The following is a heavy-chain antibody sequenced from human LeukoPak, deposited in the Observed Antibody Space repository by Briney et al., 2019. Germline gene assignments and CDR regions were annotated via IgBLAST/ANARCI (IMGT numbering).Heavy chain of an antibody. Sequence: RASVKVSCKASGYTFTGYYMYWVRQAPGQGLEWMGWINPNSGGTDYAQKFQGRVTMTRDTSISTAYVELTRLTSDDTAVYYCARGAGGNYISPIDYWGQGTLVTVSS. D-gene: IGHD4-23*01. CDR1: GYTFTGYY. J-gene: IGHJ4*02. CDR2: INPNSGGT. CDR3: ARGAGGNYISPIDY. V-gene: IGHV1-2*02.